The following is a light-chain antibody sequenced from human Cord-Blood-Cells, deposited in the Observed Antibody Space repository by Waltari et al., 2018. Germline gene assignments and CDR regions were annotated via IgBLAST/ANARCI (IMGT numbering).Light chain of an antibody. CDR3: QQSYSTPYT. Sequence: DIQMTQSPSSLSASVGDRVTITCRASQSISSYLNWYQQKPGKAPKLLICAAASLQSGVPSRFSGSVSGTDFTLTISSLQPEDFATYYCQQSYSTPYTFGQGTKLEIK. CDR1: QSISSY. CDR2: AAA. V-gene: IGKV1-39*01. J-gene: IGKJ2*01.